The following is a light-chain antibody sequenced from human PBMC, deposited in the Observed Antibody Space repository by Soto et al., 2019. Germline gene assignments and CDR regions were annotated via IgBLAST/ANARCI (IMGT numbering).Light chain of an antibody. J-gene: IGLJ3*02. CDR1: SSNIGSDF. V-gene: IGLV1-51*02. CDR2: ENN. CDR3: AAWDTSLSGGV. Sequence: QSVLTQPPSVSAAPGQKFTISCSGSSSNIGSDFVSWYQQLPGTAPQLLIYENNKRPSGIPDRFSGSKSATSATLGITGLQTGDEADYYCAAWDTSLSGGVFGGGTKVTVL.